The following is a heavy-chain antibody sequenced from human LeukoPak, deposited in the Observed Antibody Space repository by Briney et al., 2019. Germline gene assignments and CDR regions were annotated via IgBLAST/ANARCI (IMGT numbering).Heavy chain of an antibody. J-gene: IGHJ3*02. CDR2: MYYSGST. CDR3: AGYTSSSQI. D-gene: IGHD6-6*01. Sequence: SETLSLTCTVAGGSISTYYWSWIRQPPGKGLEWIGYMYYSGSTNHNPSLKSRVTISVDTSKNQFSLKLSSVTAADTAVYYCAGYTSSSQISGQGTMVTVSS. CDR1: GGSISTYY. V-gene: IGHV4-59*01.